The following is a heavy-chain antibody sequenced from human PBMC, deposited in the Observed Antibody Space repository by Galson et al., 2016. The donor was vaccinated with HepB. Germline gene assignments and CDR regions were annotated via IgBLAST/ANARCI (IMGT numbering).Heavy chain of an antibody. CDR1: GGTINNYL. J-gene: IGHJ3*01. D-gene: IGHD3-16*02. V-gene: IGHV1-69*04. CDR2: VVPVLGVV. CDR3: AKDRVLVNTNYVCDSYRKHDAFDV. Sequence: SVKVSCKVSGGTINNYLISWVRQAPGHGLEWMGRVVPVLGVVDYAPKLQGRLTISADSSTNTAKMELRNLRSDDSATFFCAKDRVLVNTNYVCDSYRKHDAFDVWGQGTVVTVS.